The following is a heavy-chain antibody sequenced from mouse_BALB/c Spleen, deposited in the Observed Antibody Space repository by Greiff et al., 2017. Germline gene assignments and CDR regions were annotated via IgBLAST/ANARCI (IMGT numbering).Heavy chain of an antibody. V-gene: IGHV5-6-5*01. CDR3: ARGRGAY. CDR2: ISSGGST. Sequence: EVMLVESGGGLVKPGGSLKLSCAASGFTFSSYAMSWVRQTPEKRLEWVASISSGGSTYYPDSVKGRFTISRDNARNILYLQMSSLRSEDTAMYYCARGRGAYWGQGTLVTVSA. CDR1: GFTFSSYA. J-gene: IGHJ3*01.